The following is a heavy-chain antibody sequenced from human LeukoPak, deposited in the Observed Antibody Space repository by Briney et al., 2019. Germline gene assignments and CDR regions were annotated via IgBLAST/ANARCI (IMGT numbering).Heavy chain of an antibody. D-gene: IGHD1-1*01. V-gene: IGHV4-38-2*02. J-gene: IGHJ5*02. CDR1: GYSISSGYH. CDR3: ARDQYDGVAFDP. Sequence: PSETLSLTCNVSGYSISSGYHWGWIRQPPGKGLEWIGSVHHSGSAHYNPSLKSRVTISLDTSKNQFSLKLSSVTAADTALYYCARDQYDGVAFDPWGQGTLVTVSS. CDR2: VHHSGSA.